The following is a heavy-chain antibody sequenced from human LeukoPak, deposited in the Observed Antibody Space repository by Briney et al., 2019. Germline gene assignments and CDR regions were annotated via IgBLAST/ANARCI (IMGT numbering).Heavy chain of an antibody. Sequence: SVKVSCKASGGTFSSYAISWVRQAPGQGLEWMGGIIPIFGTANYAQKFQGRVTITTDESTSTAYMELSSLRSEDTAVYYCARVHRSALTTVITPWYYYMDVWGKATTVTVSS. CDR3: ARVHRSALTTVITPWYYYMDV. D-gene: IGHD4-17*01. CDR2: IIPIFGTA. J-gene: IGHJ6*03. V-gene: IGHV1-69*05. CDR1: GGTFSSYA.